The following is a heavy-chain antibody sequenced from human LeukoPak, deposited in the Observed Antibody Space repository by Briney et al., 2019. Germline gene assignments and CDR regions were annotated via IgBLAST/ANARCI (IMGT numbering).Heavy chain of an antibody. CDR2: ISGSGGST. Sequence: PGGSLRLSCAASGFTFSSYAMSWVRQAPGKGLEGVSAISGSGGSTYYADSVKGRFTISRDNSKNTLYLQMNSLRAEDTAVYYCAKNPLLYIMTPHYYCMDVWGKGTTVTVSS. V-gene: IGHV3-23*01. J-gene: IGHJ6*03. CDR1: GFTFSSYA. D-gene: IGHD1-1*01. CDR3: AKNPLLYIMTPHYYCMDV.